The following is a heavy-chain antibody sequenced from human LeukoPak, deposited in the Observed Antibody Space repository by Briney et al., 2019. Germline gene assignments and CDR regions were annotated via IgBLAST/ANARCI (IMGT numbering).Heavy chain of an antibody. Sequence: PGGSLRLSCAASGFTFSSSEMNWVRQAPGKGLDWVSYISTGSSTIYYADSVKGRFTISRDNAKNSLYLQMNSLRAEDTGVYYCAKTSTAWCWGQGTLVTVSS. CDR1: GFTFSSSE. CDR3: AKTSTAWC. CDR2: ISTGSSTI. J-gene: IGHJ4*02. V-gene: IGHV3-48*03. D-gene: IGHD1-1*01.